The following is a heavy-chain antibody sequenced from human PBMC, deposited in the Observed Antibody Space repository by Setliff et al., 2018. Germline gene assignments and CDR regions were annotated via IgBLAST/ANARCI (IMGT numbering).Heavy chain of an antibody. CDR1: GDSINSRTNY. Sequence: SETLSLTCTVSGDSINSRTNYWSWIRQPAGKGPEWIGHIYASWSTNYNPSLKSRVTISLDTSKNQFSLNLTSVTAADTAVYYCARASSGWYSAYYYYMDVWGKGTTVTVSS. D-gene: IGHD6-19*01. CDR3: ARASSGWYSAYYYYMDV. V-gene: IGHV4-61*09. CDR2: IYASWST. J-gene: IGHJ6*03.